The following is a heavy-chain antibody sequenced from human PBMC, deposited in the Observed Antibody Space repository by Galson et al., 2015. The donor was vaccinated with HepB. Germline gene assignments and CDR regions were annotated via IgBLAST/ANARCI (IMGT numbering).Heavy chain of an antibody. D-gene: IGHD2-21*02. CDR2: IDLRDSYI. Sequence: QSGAEVKKPGDSLRISCKGSGYIFTSFWITWLRLMPGNGLECMGRIDLRDSYIHYSPSFQGPVTISADKSITTAYLQWSSLRASDTAIYYCARFRSDSDTFDLWGQGTMVTV. CDR3: ARFRSDSDTFDL. J-gene: IGHJ3*01. V-gene: IGHV5-10-1*01. CDR1: GYIFTSFW.